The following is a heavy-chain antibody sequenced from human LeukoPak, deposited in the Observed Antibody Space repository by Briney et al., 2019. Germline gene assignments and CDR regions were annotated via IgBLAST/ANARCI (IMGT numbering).Heavy chain of an antibody. CDR1: GGSFSGYY. V-gene: IGHV4-34*01. CDR2: VNHSGST. J-gene: IGHJ4*02. D-gene: IGHD2-2*02. CDR3: ARGHCSSTSCYMGDDY. Sequence: PSETLSLTCAVYGGSFSGYYWSWIRQPPGKGLEWIGEVNHSGSTNYNPSLKSRVTISVDTSKNQFSLKLSSVTAADTAVYYCARGHCSSTSCYMGDDYWGQGTLVTVSS.